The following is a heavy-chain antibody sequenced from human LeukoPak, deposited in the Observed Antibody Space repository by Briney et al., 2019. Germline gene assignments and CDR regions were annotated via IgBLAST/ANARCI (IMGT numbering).Heavy chain of an antibody. V-gene: IGHV3-30*01. CDR1: RFTFSSCA. J-gene: IGHJ4*02. Sequence: GGSLRLSCAASRFTFSSCAMHWVRQAPGKGLEWVAVISSDGNTKYYGDSVKGRFTISRDNSRDTLYLQMNSLRGEDSAVYYCARRTTSLDYWGQGTLVTVSS. CDR2: ISSDGNTK. D-gene: IGHD2-2*01. CDR3: ARRTTSLDY.